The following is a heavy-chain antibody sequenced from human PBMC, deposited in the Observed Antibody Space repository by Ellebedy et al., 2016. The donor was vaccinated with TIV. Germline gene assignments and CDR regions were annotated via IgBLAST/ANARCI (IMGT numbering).Heavy chain of an antibody. J-gene: IGHJ3*02. CDR3: AKPMGPGGRFDAFEI. V-gene: IGHV3-23*01. CDR1: GFTFSNYA. D-gene: IGHD3-16*01. CDR2: ITGIGTST. Sequence: GESLKISCAASGFTFSNYAMSWVRQAPGKGLEWVSAITGIGTSTYYADSVKGRFTISRDNSKNTLSLQMNSLRADDTAIYYCAKPMGPGGRFDAFEIWGQGTLVTVSS.